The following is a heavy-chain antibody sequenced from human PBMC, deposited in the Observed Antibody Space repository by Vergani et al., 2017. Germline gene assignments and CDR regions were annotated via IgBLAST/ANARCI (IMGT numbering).Heavy chain of an antibody. CDR2: IYPGDSDT. CDR3: ALSLFLAPGDF. D-gene: IGHD2/OR15-2a*01. CDR1: GDSFTKYW. V-gene: IGHV5-51*01. J-gene: IGHJ4*02. Sequence: EVQLVQSGAERKKPGESLKISCKVSGDSFTKYWIGWVRQMPGKGLEWMGIIYPGDSDTKYSPSFQGQVTISVDKATSTAYLQWNSLKASDTAMYYCALSLFLAPGDFWVQGTLVTVSS.